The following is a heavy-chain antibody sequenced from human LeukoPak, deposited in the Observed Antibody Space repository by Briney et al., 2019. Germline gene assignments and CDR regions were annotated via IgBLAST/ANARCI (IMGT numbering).Heavy chain of an antibody. Sequence: PGGSLRLSCAASGFTVSSNYMSWVRQAPGKGLEWVSVIYSGGSTYYADSVKGRFTISRDNSKNTLYLQMNSLRAEDTAVYYCARVTRQQLVLYWGQGTLVTVSS. J-gene: IGHJ4*02. CDR3: ARVTRQQLVLY. CDR1: GFTVSSNY. CDR2: IYSGGST. V-gene: IGHV3-53*01. D-gene: IGHD6-13*01.